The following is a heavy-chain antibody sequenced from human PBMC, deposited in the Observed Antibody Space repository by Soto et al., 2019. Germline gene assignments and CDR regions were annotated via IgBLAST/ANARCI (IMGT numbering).Heavy chain of an antibody. V-gene: IGHV4-34*01. Sequence: SETLSLTCAVYGGFLSESYWTWIRQPPGKGLEWIGEINHVGGTNYNPSLKSRVTMSVDTSQNQFSLKLSSVTAADTAVYYCASWGLSSGSNGHYYYGMDVWGQGTTVTVSS. J-gene: IGHJ6*02. CDR2: INHVGGT. CDR3: ASWGLSSGSNGHYYYGMDV. CDR1: GGFLSESY. D-gene: IGHD3-22*01.